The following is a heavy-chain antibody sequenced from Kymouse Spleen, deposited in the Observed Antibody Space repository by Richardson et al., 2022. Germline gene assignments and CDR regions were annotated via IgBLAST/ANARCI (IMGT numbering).Heavy chain of an antibody. CDR3: TTVMVRGVSYYYYYYGMDV. CDR2: IKSKTDGGTT. V-gene: IGHV3-15*01. Sequence: EVQLVESGGGLVKPGGSLRLSCAASGFTFSNAWMSWVRQAPGKGLEWVGRIKSKTDGGTTDYAAPVKGRFTISRDDSKNTLYLQMNSLKTEDTAVYYCTTVMVRGVSYYYYYYGMDVWGQGTTVTVSS. J-gene: IGHJ6*02. CDR1: GFTFSNAW. D-gene: IGHD3-10*01.